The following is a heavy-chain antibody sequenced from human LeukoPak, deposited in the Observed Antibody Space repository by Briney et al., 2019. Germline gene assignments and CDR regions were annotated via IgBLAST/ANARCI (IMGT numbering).Heavy chain of an antibody. Sequence: GGSLRLSCVASGFIFSGAGMHWVRQTPGGGLGSVSVISASGATTFYADSVKGRFTISRDNFKSVLYLEMNSLRAEDTAVYYCATTARVAGAWGQGTLVTVSS. CDR3: ATTARVAGA. CDR1: GFIFSGAG. V-gene: IGHV3-23*01. CDR2: ISASGATT. D-gene: IGHD6-19*01. J-gene: IGHJ5*02.